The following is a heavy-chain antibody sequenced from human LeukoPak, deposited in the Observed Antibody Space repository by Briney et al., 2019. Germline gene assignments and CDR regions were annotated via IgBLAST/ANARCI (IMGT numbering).Heavy chain of an antibody. D-gene: IGHD6-19*01. J-gene: IGHJ4*02. CDR3: ARVSVAGPYYFDY. CDR2: IIPILGIA. Sequence: SVKVSCKASGYTFTSYGISWVRQAPGQGLEWMGRIIPILGIANYAQKFQGRVTITADKSTSTAYMELSSLRSEDTAVYYCARVSVAGPYYFDYWGQGTLVTVSS. CDR1: GYTFTSYG. V-gene: IGHV1-69*04.